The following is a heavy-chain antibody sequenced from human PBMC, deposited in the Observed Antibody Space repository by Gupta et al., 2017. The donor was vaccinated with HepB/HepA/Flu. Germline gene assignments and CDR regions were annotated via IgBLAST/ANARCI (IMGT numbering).Heavy chain of an antibody. Sequence: EVQLVESGGDLVQPGGSLRLSCAASGFIFRSYDMHWFRQGTGRGLEWVSSIGSAGDTYYPDSAKGRFTISRDNAKNSLHLQINNLKAGDTAVYFCARAGYSYGSDYYGLDVWGQGTTVTVSS. D-gene: IGHD5-18*01. V-gene: IGHV3-13*01. J-gene: IGHJ6*02. CDR3: ARAGYSYGSDYYGLDV. CDR1: GFIFRSYD. CDR2: IGSAGDT.